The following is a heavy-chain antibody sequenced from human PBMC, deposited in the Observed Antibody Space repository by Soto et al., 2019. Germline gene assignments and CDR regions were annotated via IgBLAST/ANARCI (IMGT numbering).Heavy chain of an antibody. J-gene: IGHJ6*02. CDR2: IRSKANSYAT. V-gene: IGHV3-73*01. CDR1: GCTFSGSD. CDR3: TRPISNWAPGMDV. D-gene: IGHD7-27*01. Sequence: GGSLRLSCAASGCTFSGSDMHWVRQASGKGLEWVGRIRSKANSYATAYAASVKGRFTISRDDSKNTAYLQMNSLKTEDTAVYYCTRPISNWAPGMDVWGQGTTVTVSS.